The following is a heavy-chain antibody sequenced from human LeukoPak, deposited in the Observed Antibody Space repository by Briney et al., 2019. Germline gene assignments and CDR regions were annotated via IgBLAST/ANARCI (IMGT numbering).Heavy chain of an antibody. CDR2: ISGSGGST. V-gene: IGHV3-23*01. J-gene: IGHJ5*02. CDR1: GFTFSSYA. CDR3: ARSNIATRRGDNWFDP. Sequence: GGSLRLSCAASGFTFSSYAMSWVRQPPGKGLEWVSTISGSGGSTYYADSVKGRFTISRDNSKNTLYLQMNSLRSDDTAVYYCARSNIATRRGDNWFDPWGQGTLVTVSS. D-gene: IGHD6-6*01.